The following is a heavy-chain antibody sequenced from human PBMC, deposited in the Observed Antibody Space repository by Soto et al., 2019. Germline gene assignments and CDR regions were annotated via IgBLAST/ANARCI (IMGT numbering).Heavy chain of an antibody. D-gene: IGHD3-10*01. Sequence: GESLKISCKGPGHLFNNHWIGWVRQTPGKGLEWMGLIFTRDSETKTSPSFQGHVSFSVDNSINTVYLQWTSLKTTDTGIYFCARGYFDSGHGYDLWGQGTLVTVPQ. J-gene: IGHJ5*02. CDR1: GHLFNNHW. CDR3: ARGYFDSGHGYDL. CDR2: IFTRDSET. V-gene: IGHV5-51*01.